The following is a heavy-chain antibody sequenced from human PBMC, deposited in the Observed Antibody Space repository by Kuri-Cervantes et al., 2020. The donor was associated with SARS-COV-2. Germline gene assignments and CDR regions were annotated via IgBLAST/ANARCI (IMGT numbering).Heavy chain of an antibody. J-gene: IGHJ4*02. CDR2: ISGSGGST. V-gene: IGHV3-23*01. CDR3: ARESMVRGVPLDY. CDR1: GFTFSNAW. D-gene: IGHD3-10*01. Sequence: GESLKISFAASGFTFSNAWMSWVRQAPGKGLEWVSAISGSGGSTYYADSVKGRFTISRDNSKNTLYLQMDSLKAADTAVYYCARESMVRGVPLDYWGQGTLVTVSS.